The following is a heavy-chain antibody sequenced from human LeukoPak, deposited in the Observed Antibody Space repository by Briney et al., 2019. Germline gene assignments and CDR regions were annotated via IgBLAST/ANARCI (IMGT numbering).Heavy chain of an antibody. CDR3: ARGAYGLVVVIATLGELDY. CDR2: IKQDGSEK. Sequence: GGSLRLSCAASGFTFSSYWMSWVRQAPGKGLEWVANIKQDGSEKYYVDSVKGRFTISRDNAKNSLYLQMNSLRAEDTAVYYCARGAYGLVVVIATLGELDYWGQGTLVTVSS. J-gene: IGHJ4*02. D-gene: IGHD2-21*01. CDR1: GFTFSSYW. V-gene: IGHV3-7*01.